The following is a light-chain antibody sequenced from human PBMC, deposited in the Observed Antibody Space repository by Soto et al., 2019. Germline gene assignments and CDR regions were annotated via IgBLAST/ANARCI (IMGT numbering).Light chain of an antibody. Sequence: QSALTQPASVSGSPGQSITISCTGTSSDVGSYNLVSWYQQHPGKAPKLMIYEGSQRPSGVSNRFSGSKSGNTASLTISGLQAEDEADYYCCSYASSSSYVFGTGTKVTVL. CDR2: EGS. J-gene: IGLJ1*01. CDR3: CSYASSSSYV. CDR1: SSDVGSYNL. V-gene: IGLV2-23*01.